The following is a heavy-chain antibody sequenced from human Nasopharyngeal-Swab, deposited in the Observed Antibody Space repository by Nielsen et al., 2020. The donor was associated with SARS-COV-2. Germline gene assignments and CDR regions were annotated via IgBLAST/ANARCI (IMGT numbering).Heavy chain of an antibody. CDR2: IYNSGRTT. D-gene: IGHD2-21*01. CDR1: GGSISNYY. V-gene: IGHV4-59*01. CDR3: ARGGDGGLAHFDY. Sequence: ETLSLTCTVSGGSISNYYWSWIRQPPGKRLEWIGYIYNSGRTTDYNPSLKSRVTISLDTSKNQFSLKLGSVTAADTAVYYCARGGDGGLAHFDYWGQGNLVTVSS. J-gene: IGHJ4*02.